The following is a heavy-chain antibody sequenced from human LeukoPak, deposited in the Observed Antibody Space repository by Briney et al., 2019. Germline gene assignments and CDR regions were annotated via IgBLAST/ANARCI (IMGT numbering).Heavy chain of an antibody. V-gene: IGHV3-21*01. CDR3: ARVPAGVIGMKDAFDI. D-gene: IGHD3-16*02. CDR2: ISSSSSYI. Sequence: GGSLRLSCAASGFTFSSYGVSWVRQAPGKGLEWVSSISSSSSYIYYADSVKGRFTISRDNAKNSLYLQMNSLRAEDTAVYYCARVPAGVIGMKDAFDIWGQGTMVTVSS. CDR1: GFTFSSYG. J-gene: IGHJ3*02.